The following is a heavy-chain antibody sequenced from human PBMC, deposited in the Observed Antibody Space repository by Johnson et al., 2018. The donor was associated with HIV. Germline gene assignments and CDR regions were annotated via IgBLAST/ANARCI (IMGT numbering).Heavy chain of an antibody. CDR3: ATLKGPRLHIAARRPDAFDI. D-gene: IGHD6-6*01. CDR2: IYSGDTT. Sequence: VQLVESGGGLIQPGGSLRLSCAASGFTVSSNYMSWVRQAPGKGLEWVSVIYSGDTTYYADPVKGRFTISRDNAKNSLYLQMNSLRAEDTAVYYCATLKGPRLHIAARRPDAFDIWGQGTMVTVSS. V-gene: IGHV3-53*01. CDR1: GFTVSSNY. J-gene: IGHJ3*02.